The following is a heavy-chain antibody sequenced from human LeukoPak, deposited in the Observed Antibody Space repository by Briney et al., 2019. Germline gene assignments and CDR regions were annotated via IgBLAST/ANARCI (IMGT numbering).Heavy chain of an antibody. D-gene: IGHD5-12*01. Sequence: GASVTVSCKASGYTFTSYGISWVRPAPGQGLEWMGWISAYNGNTNYAQKLQGRVTMTTDTSTSTAYMEPRSLRSDDTAVYYCARDLQVRLPDYWGQGTLVTVSS. CDR2: ISAYNGNT. CDR3: ARDLQVRLPDY. V-gene: IGHV1-18*01. CDR1: GYTFTSYG. J-gene: IGHJ4*02.